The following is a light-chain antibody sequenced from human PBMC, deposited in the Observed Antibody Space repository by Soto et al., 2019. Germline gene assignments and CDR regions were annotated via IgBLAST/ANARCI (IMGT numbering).Light chain of an antibody. CDR1: QSVSSR. CDR3: QQRSNWPTIT. V-gene: IGKV3-11*01. Sequence: EIVMTQSPATLSVSPGERATLSCRASQSVSSRLAWYQQKPGQAPRLLIYDASNRATGIPARFSGSGSGTDFTLTISSLEPEDFAVYYCQQRSNWPTITFGQGTRLEIK. CDR2: DAS. J-gene: IGKJ5*01.